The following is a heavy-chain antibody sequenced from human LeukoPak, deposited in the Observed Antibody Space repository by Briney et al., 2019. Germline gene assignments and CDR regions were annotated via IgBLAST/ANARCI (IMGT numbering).Heavy chain of an antibody. CDR1: GGSVSSGSYY. CDR3: ARVRGKSIDY. J-gene: IGHJ4*02. Sequence: SETLSLTCTVSGGSVSSGSYYWRWIRQPPGKGLEWIGYIYYSGSTNYNPSLKSRVTISVDTSKNQFSLKLSSVTAADTAVYYCARVRGKSIDYWGQGTLVTVSS. V-gene: IGHV4-61*01. CDR2: IYYSGST. D-gene: IGHD4-23*01.